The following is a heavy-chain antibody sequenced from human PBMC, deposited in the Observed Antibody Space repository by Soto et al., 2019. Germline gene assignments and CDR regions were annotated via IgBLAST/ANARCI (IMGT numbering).Heavy chain of an antibody. Sequence: QVQLVQSGAEVKKPGSSVKVSCKASGGTFSSYAISWVRQAPGQGLEWMGGIIPIFGTANYAQKFQGRVTITADESRSTADMELRSLRSEDTAVYYCASGRYDFWSGYPLSYYYYGMDVWGQGTTVTVSS. CDR1: GGTFSSYA. J-gene: IGHJ6*02. CDR2: IIPIFGTA. CDR3: ASGRYDFWSGYPLSYYYYGMDV. D-gene: IGHD3-3*01. V-gene: IGHV1-69*12.